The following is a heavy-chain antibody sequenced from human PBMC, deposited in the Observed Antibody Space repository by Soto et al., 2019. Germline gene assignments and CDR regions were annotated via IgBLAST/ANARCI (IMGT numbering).Heavy chain of an antibody. Sequence: GASVKVSCKSSGGTFSSHSINWVRQAPGQGLEWMGGIIPIFGPANFAKKFQGRVTITADESTTTAYMELSSLTSEDTAVYYCARTPTPTHGDSNKNNWLDPWGQGTLVTVSS. CDR2: IIPIFGPA. V-gene: IGHV1-69*13. CDR3: ARTPTPTHGDSNKNNWLDP. D-gene: IGHD3-10*01. CDR1: GGTFSSHS. J-gene: IGHJ5*02.